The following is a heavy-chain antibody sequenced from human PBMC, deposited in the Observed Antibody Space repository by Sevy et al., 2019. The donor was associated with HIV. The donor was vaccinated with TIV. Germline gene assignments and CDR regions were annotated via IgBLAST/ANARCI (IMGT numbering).Heavy chain of an antibody. J-gene: IGHJ6*02. D-gene: IGHD3-10*01. CDR2: ISLSGSTI. CDR3: ARVVKVRGVNYYNMDV. V-gene: IGHV3-11*01. CDR1: GFTFSDYY. Sequence: GGSLRLSCAASGFTFSDYYMSWIRQAPGKGLEWVSYISLSGSTIYYADSVKGRFTISRDNAKNSLYLQMNSLRADDTAVYYCARVVKVRGVNYYNMDVWGHGTTVTVSS.